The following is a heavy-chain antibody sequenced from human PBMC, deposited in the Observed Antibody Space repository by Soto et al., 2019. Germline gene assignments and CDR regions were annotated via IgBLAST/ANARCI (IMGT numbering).Heavy chain of an antibody. V-gene: IGHV1-18*01. J-gene: IGHJ5*02. D-gene: IGHD6-6*01. CDR1: GYTFTSYG. Sequence: GASVKVSCKASGYTFTSYGISWVRQAPGQGLEWMGWISAYNGNTNYAQKLQGRVTMTTDTSTSTAYMELRSLRSDDTAVYYCGRVRSSSSKSNWFDPWGQGTLVTVSS. CDR3: GRVRSSSSKSNWFDP. CDR2: ISAYNGNT.